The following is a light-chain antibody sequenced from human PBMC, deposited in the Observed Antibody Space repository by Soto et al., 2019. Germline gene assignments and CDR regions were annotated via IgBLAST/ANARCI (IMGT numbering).Light chain of an antibody. Sequence: IQLTQSPSSLSASVGDRVTITCRASQGISSYLAWYQKKPGKAPKLLIYAASTLQSGLPSRFSGSGAGTDFTLTISSLQPEDFATYYCQQLNSYPPYTFSQGTKLEIK. J-gene: IGKJ2*01. CDR3: QQLNSYPPYT. CDR2: AAS. CDR1: QGISSY. V-gene: IGKV1-9*01.